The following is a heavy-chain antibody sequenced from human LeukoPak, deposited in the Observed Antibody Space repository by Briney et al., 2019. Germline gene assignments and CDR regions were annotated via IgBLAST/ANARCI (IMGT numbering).Heavy chain of an antibody. D-gene: IGHD5-18*01. V-gene: IGHV3-23*01. J-gene: IGHJ4*02. CDR3: AKDTTWIQLWFDY. CDR1: GFTFGSYA. CDR2: ISDSSGKT. Sequence: PGGSLRLSCAASGFTFGSYAMSWVRQAPGKGLEWISAISDSSGKTYYADSVKGRFTVSRDNSKNTLYLQMNSLRAEDTAVYYCAKDTTWIQLWFDYWGQGTLVTVSS.